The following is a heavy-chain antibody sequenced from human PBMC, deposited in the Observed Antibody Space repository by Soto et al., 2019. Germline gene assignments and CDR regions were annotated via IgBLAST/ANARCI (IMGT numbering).Heavy chain of an antibody. Sequence: GGSLRLSCAASGFTFSSYAMHWVRQAPGKGLEWVAVISYDGSNKYYADSVKGRFTISRDNSKNTLYLQMNSLRAEDTAVYYCARATLDFDWGEYYYYYGMDVWGQGTTVTVSS. CDR2: ISYDGSNK. V-gene: IGHV3-30-3*01. CDR3: ARATLDFDWGEYYYYYGMDV. J-gene: IGHJ6*02. CDR1: GFTFSSYA. D-gene: IGHD3-9*01.